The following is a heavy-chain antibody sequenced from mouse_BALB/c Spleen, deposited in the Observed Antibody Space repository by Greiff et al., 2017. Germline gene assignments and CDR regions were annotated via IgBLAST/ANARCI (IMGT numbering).Heavy chain of an antibody. Sequence: EVQRVESGGGLVQPGGSRKLSCAASGFTFSSFGMHWVRQAPEKGLEWVAYISSGSSTIYYADTVKGRFTISRDNPKNTLFLQMTSLRSEDTAMYYCARYYRYDEGYYFDYWGQGTTLTVSS. CDR2: ISSGSSTI. V-gene: IGHV5-17*02. CDR3: ARYYRYDEGYYFDY. D-gene: IGHD2-14*01. CDR1: GFTFSSFG. J-gene: IGHJ2*01.